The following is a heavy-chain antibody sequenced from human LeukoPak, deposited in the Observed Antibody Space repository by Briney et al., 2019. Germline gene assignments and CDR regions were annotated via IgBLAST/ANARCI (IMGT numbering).Heavy chain of an antibody. CDR1: GFTFSSYA. CDR3: ARENYYDSSGYHRKFDY. V-gene: IGHV3-30*04. J-gene: IGHJ4*02. D-gene: IGHD3-22*01. CDR2: ISYDGSNK. Sequence: GGSLRLSCAASGFTFSSYAMHWVRPAPGKGLEWVAVISYDGSNKYYADSVKGRFTISRDNSKNTLYLQMNSLRAEDTAVYYCARENYYDSSGYHRKFDYWGQGTLVTVSS.